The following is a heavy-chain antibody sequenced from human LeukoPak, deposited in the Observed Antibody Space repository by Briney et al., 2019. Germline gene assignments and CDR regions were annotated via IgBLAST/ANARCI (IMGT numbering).Heavy chain of an antibody. CDR1: GGSISTYY. J-gene: IGHJ4*02. CDR3: ARSIIGTRSKFDY. D-gene: IGHD1/OR15-1a*01. Sequence: PSPTLSLTCTVSGGSISTYYWSWIRQPPGKGVEWIGYIPYSGSANYNPSLKSRVTISLDTSKNQIALKLSSVTAADTAVYYCARSIIGTRSKFDYWGQGTLVTVSS. CDR2: IPYSGSA. V-gene: IGHV4-59*08.